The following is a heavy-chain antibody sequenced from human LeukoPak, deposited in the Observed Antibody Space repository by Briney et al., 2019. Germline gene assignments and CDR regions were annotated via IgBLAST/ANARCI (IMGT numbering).Heavy chain of an antibody. V-gene: IGHV5-51*01. Sequence: GESLKISFKGSGCRFTSYWIGWGRRMPGKGVEGRGIIYPGDSDTRYSPSFQGEVTISADKSISTAYLQWSSLKASDTAMYYCARYPGYSTSSDYWGQGTLVTVSS. CDR2: IYPGDSDT. D-gene: IGHD2-2*01. CDR3: ARYPGYSTSSDY. J-gene: IGHJ4*02. CDR1: GCRFTSYW.